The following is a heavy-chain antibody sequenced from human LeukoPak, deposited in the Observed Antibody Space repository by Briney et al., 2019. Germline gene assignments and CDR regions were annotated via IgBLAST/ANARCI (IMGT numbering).Heavy chain of an antibody. J-gene: IGHJ4*02. CDR1: GGSFSGYY. CDR2: INHSGST. V-gene: IGHV4-34*01. Sequence: KPSETLSLTCAVYGGSFSGYYWSWIRQPPGKGLKWIGEINHSGSTNYNPSLKSRVTISVDTSKNQFSLKLSSVTAADTAVYYCARGLDKTYYYDSSGYYYGYWGQGTLVTVSS. D-gene: IGHD3-22*01. CDR3: ARGLDKTYYYDSSGYYYGY.